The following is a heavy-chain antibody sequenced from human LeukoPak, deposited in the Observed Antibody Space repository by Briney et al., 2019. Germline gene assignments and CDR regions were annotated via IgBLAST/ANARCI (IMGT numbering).Heavy chain of an antibody. V-gene: IGHV4-4*07. D-gene: IGHD3-10*01. CDR2: IYTSGST. CDR1: GGSISSYY. Sequence: PSETLSLTCTVSGGSISSYYWSWIRQPAGKGLEWIGRIYTSGSTNYNPSLKSRVTMSVDTSKNQFSLKLSSVTAADTAVYYCARDQGIMIRGVLINSPFDYWGQGTLVTVSS. J-gene: IGHJ4*02. CDR3: ARDQGIMIRGVLINSPFDY.